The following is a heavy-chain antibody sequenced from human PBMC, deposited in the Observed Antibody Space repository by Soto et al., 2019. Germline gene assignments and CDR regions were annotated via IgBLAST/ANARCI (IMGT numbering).Heavy chain of an antibody. J-gene: IGHJ5*02. CDR3: ARGHCSSTTCYKAGFDP. CDR1: GYTFTSYW. D-gene: IGHD2-2*02. CDR2: IYPGDSDS. V-gene: IGHV5-51*01. Sequence: GESLKISCKSSGYTFTSYWIGWVRQMPGKGLEWMGIIYPGDSDSRYSLSFQGRATISVDRSISTAYLQWSSLKASDTALYYCARGHCSSTTCYKAGFDPWGQGTLVTVSS.